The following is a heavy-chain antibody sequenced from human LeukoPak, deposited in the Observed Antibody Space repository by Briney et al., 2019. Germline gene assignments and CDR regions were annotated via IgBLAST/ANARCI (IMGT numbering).Heavy chain of an antibody. CDR3: AKVSWGSGGDGEKF. CDR1: EITLSSYG. V-gene: IGHV3-23*01. Sequence: PGGSLRLSCAASEITLSSYGVSWVRQAPGKGLEWLSAISFSAGTTYYADSVKGRFTISRDNSKNTLYLQLSSLRAEDTAVYYCAKVSWGSGGDGEKFWGQGTLVTVSP. J-gene: IGHJ4*02. CDR2: ISFSAGTT. D-gene: IGHD2-21*02.